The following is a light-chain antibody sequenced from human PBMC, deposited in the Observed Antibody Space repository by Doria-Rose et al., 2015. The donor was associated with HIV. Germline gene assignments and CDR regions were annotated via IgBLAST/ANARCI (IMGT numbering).Light chain of an antibody. V-gene: IGKV3-20*01. J-gene: IGKJ1*01. CDR1: QSFSSTY. CDR3: HQYGTSWT. Sequence: TQSPGTLSLSPGERATLSCRASQSFSSTYLAWYQQKPGQAPSLLIYDGSTRSTGIPDRVSASGSGTDFTLTINRLEPEEFALYYCHQYGTSWTFGQGTKVEI. CDR2: DGS.